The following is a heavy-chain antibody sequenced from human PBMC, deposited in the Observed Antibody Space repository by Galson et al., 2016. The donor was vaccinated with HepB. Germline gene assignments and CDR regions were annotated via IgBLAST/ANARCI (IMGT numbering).Heavy chain of an antibody. J-gene: IGHJ3*02. CDR3: ARSLYYGSAAPLDI. CDR1: GYIFNIYY. Sequence: SVKVSCKASGYIFNIYYMHWVRQAPGQGLEWMGLINANNGGANSAQKFQGRVSMTSDTSVSTAYMELSSLTSDDTAVYYCARSLYYGSAAPLDIWGQGTMVTVSS. CDR2: INANNGGA. V-gene: IGHV1-2*02. D-gene: IGHD3-10*01.